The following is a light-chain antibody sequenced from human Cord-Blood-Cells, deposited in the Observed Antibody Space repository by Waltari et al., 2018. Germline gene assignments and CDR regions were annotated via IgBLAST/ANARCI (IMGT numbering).Light chain of an antibody. CDR2: EVS. V-gene: IGLV2-8*01. CDR1: SSDVGGYNY. CDR3: QTWGTGIVV. J-gene: IGLJ2*01. Sequence: QSALTQPPSASGSPGQSVTISCTGTSSDVGGYNYVSWYQQHPGKAPKLMIYEVSKRPSGVPDRFSGSKSGNTASLTVSGLQSEDEADYYCQTWGTGIVVFGGGTKLTVL.